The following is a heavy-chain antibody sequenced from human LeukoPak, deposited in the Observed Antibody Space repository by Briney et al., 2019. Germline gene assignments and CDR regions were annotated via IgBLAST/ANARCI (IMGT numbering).Heavy chain of an antibody. V-gene: IGHV3-30*02. Sequence: PGGSLRLSCAASGFTFSSYGMHWVRQAPGKGLEWVAVIWYDGSNKYYADSVKGRFTISRDNSKNTLYLQMNSLRAEDTAVYYCAKIVYGDYPYYYGMDVWGQGTTVTVSS. J-gene: IGHJ6*02. CDR1: GFTFSSYG. CDR2: IWYDGSNK. CDR3: AKIVYGDYPYYYGMDV. D-gene: IGHD4-17*01.